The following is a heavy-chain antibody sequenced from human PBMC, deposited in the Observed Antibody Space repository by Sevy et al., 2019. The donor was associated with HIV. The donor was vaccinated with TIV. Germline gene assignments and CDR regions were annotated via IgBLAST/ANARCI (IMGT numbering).Heavy chain of an antibody. V-gene: IGHV1-2*02. CDR3: ATDPGIAVAGTDYYYGMHV. Sequence: ASVKVSCKASGYTFTGYYMHWVRQAPGQGLEWMGWINPNSGGTNYAQKFQGRVTMTRDTSISTAYMELSRLRSDDTAVYYCATDPGIAVAGTDYYYGMHVWGQGTTVTVSS. J-gene: IGHJ6*02. D-gene: IGHD6-19*01. CDR1: GYTFTGYY. CDR2: INPNSGGT.